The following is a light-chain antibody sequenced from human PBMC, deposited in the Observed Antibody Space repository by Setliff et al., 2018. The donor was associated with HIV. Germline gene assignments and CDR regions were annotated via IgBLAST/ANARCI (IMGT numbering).Light chain of an antibody. CDR2: YDS. V-gene: IGLV3-21*04. J-gene: IGLJ1*01. CDR1: NIGSKS. CDR3: QVWDSSSDHYV. Sequence: SYELTQPPSVPVAPGKTARITCGGNNIGSKSVHWHQQKPGQAPVLVIYYDSDRPSGIPERFSGSNSGNTATLTISRVEAGDEADYYCQVWDSSSDHYVFGTGTKVTVL.